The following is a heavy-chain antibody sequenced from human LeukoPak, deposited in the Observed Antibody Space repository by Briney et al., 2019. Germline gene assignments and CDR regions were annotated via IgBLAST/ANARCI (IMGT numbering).Heavy chain of an antibody. CDR1: GGSINSNDYN. CDR2: IYYSGSA. J-gene: IGHJ2*01. V-gene: IGHV4-30-4*01. Sequence: SETLSLTCTVSGGSINSNDYNWSWIRQPPGKGLEWIGYIYYSGSAYYNPSLKSRLTISVDTSKNQFSLRLTSVTAADTAVYYCAREVVVVPAASLGWYFDLWSRGTLVTVSS. D-gene: IGHD2-2*01. CDR3: AREVVVVPAASLGWYFDL.